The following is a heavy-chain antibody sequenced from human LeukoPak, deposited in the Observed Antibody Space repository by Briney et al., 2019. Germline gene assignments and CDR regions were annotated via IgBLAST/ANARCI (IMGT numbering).Heavy chain of an antibody. CDR2: TYYRSKWYN. V-gene: IGHV6-1*01. CDR3: AAAVAGSNYYYYGMDV. D-gene: IGHD6-19*01. J-gene: IGHJ6*02. Sequence: SQTLSLTCAISGDSVSSNSAAWNRIRQSPSRGLEWLGRTYYRSKWYNDYAVSVKSRMTINPDTSKNQFSLQLNSVTPEDTAVYYCAAAVAGSNYYYYGMDVWGQGTTVTVSS. CDR1: GDSVSSNSAA.